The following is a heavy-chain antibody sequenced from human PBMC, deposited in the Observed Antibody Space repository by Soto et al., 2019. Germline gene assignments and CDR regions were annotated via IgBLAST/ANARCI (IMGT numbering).Heavy chain of an antibody. CDR1: GDPIGSSRYY. CDR2: IYYDGTP. J-gene: IGHJ5*02. V-gene: IGHV4-39*01. CDR3: ARYFDTSQRPYFDH. Sequence: QLQLQESGPGLVKPSETLSLTCTVSGDPIGSSRYYWAWVRRPPGKGLEWVGTIYYDGTPYYSPSLKNRLTLSADTSKNQFSLHLRSILAADTAFFDCARYFDTSQRPYFDHWGQGALVTVSS. D-gene: IGHD3-22*01.